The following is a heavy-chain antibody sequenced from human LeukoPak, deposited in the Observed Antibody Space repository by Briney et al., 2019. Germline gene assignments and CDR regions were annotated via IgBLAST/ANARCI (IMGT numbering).Heavy chain of an antibody. Sequence: GASVKLSCKASGYVFTDFYIHWVTQAPGQALVWMGLINPNSGGTNYAQKFQGRVTMTRDTSISTAYMELSRLRSDDTAVYYCARGSGDHVTDAFDIWGQGTMVTVSS. CDR1: GYVFTDFY. J-gene: IGHJ3*02. V-gene: IGHV1-2*02. CDR2: INPNSGGT. CDR3: ARGSGDHVTDAFDI. D-gene: IGHD4-17*01.